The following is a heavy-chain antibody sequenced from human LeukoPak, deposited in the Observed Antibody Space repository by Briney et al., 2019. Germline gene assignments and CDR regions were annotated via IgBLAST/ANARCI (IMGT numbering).Heavy chain of an antibody. CDR2: ISDSGSDT. V-gene: IGHV3-23*01. D-gene: IGHD3-22*01. CDR1: GFTFSSYG. CDR3: AKGYYGDYFDY. Sequence: GGSLRLSCAASGFTFSSYGMHWVRQAPGKGLEWLAVISDSGSDTYYADSVKGRFTISRDNSKNTLYVQMNSLRAEDTAVYYCAKGYYGDYFDYWGQGTLVTVSS. J-gene: IGHJ4*02.